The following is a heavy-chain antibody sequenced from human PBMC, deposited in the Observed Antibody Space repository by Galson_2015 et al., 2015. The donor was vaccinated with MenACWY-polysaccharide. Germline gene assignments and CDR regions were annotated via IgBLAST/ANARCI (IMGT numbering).Heavy chain of an antibody. D-gene: IGHD3-10*01. J-gene: IGHJ6*02. CDR3: VGPLGRGGTGAYGMDA. V-gene: IGHV3-74*01. CDR2: INSDASST. Sequence: SLRLSCAASGLTFSNNWIHWVRQAPGKGRVWVSRINSDASSTAYADSVKGRFTISRDNAKNTLYLQMNSLRVEDTAVYYCVGPLGRGGTGAYGMDAWGQGTTVTVSS. CDR1: GLTFSNNW.